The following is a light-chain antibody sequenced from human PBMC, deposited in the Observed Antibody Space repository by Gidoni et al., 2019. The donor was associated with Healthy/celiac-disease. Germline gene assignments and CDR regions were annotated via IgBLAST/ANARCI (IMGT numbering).Light chain of an antibody. CDR3: QSYDSSLSGVV. J-gene: IGLJ2*01. V-gene: IGLV1-40*01. CDR2: GNS. CDR1: SSNIGAGYD. Sequence: HYVLTQPPSVSGAPGQMVTISCAGSSSNIGAGYDVHWYQQLPGTAPKLLIYGNSNRPSGVPDRFSGSKSGTSASLAITGLQAEDEADYYCQSYDSSLSGVVFGGGTKLTVL.